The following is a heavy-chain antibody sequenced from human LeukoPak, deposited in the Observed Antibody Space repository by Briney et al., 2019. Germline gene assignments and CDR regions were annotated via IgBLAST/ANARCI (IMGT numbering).Heavy chain of an antibody. V-gene: IGHV3-23*01. Sequence: GGSLRLSCTVSGFTFGNYAMTWVRQGPGKGLESVSSASTDGTPYYANSVKGRFTISRDNSKSTLYLRMNSLRAEDTAVYYCAKLRRGGYYSYMDVWGKGTTVTVSS. CDR2: ASTDGTP. CDR3: AKLRRGGYYSYMDV. CDR1: GFTFGNYA. D-gene: IGHD1-26*01. J-gene: IGHJ6*03.